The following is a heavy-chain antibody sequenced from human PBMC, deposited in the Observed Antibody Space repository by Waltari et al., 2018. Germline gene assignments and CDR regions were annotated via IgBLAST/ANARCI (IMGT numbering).Heavy chain of an antibody. V-gene: IGHV4-39*01. Sequence: QLQLQESGPELVKPSETLSLTCTVSGGSISSSSYYWGWMRQPPGKGLEWIGSIYYSGSTYYNPSLKSRVTISVDTSKNQFSLKLSSVTAADTAVYYCARLGPTITIFGVAHAGFDYWGQGTLVTVSS. CDR3: ARLGPTITIFGVAHAGFDY. D-gene: IGHD3-3*01. CDR2: IYYSGST. J-gene: IGHJ4*02. CDR1: GGSISSSSYY.